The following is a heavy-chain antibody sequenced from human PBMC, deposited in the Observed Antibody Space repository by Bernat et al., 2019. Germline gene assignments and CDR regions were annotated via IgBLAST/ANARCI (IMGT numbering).Heavy chain of an antibody. CDR2: IYYSGST. J-gene: IGHJ3*02. CDR1: GGSVSSGSYY. CDR3: ARGHYGSGSYYTLAHAFDI. D-gene: IGHD3-10*01. V-gene: IGHV4-61*01. Sequence: QVQLQESGPGLVKPSETLSLTCTVSGGSVSSGSYYWSWIRQPPGKGLEWIGYIYYSGSTNYNPSLKSRVTISVDTSKNQFSLKLSSVTAADTAVYYCARGHYGSGSYYTLAHAFDIWGQGTMVTVSS.